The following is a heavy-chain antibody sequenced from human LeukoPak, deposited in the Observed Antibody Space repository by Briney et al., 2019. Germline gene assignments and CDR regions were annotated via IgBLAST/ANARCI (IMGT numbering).Heavy chain of an antibody. D-gene: IGHD3-10*01. Sequence: GGSLTLSCAASGFTFGSYAMHWVRKAPGKGLEFVSAISSKGDITYYANSVKGRFIMSRDNSKNTLYLQMGSLRAEDMAVYYCARWGGGADYWGQGTLVTVSS. CDR3: ARWGGGADY. V-gene: IGHV3-64*01. CDR1: GFTFGSYA. J-gene: IGHJ4*02. CDR2: ISSKGDIT.